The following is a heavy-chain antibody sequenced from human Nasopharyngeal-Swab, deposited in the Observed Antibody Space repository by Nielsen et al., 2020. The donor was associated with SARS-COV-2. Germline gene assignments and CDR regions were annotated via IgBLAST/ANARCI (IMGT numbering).Heavy chain of an antibody. CDR2: IYYSGST. Sequence: SETLSLICTVSGGSVSSGSYYWSWIRQPPGKGLEWIGYIYYSGSTNYNPSLKSRVTISVDTSKNQFSLKLSSVTAADTAVYYCARDPLVPAASDAFDIWGQGTMVTVSS. D-gene: IGHD2-2*01. J-gene: IGHJ3*02. CDR1: GGSVSSGSYY. CDR3: ARDPLVPAASDAFDI. V-gene: IGHV4-61*01.